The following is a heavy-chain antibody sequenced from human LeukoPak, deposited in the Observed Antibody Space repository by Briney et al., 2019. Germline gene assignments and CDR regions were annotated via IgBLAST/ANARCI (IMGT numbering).Heavy chain of an antibody. CDR2: MNPNSGNT. J-gene: IGHJ4*02. CDR1: GYTFTSYA. D-gene: IGHD3-3*01. V-gene: IGHV1-8*03. CDR3: ARGQHYDFWSGYQPPDY. Sequence: ASVKVSCKASGYTFTSYAMNWVRQAPGQGLEWMGWMNPNSGNTGYAQKFQGRVTITRNTSISTAYMELSSLRSEDTAVYYCARGQHYDFWSGYQPPDYWGQGTLVTVSS.